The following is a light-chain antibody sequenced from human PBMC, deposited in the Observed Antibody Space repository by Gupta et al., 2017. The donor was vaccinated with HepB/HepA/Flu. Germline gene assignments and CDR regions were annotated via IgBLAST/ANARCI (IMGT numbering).Light chain of an antibody. Sequence: SSELTPDPAVSVALGQSVRITCQGDSLRSYYASWYQQKPGQAPVLVIYGKNNRPSGIPDRFSGSSSGNTVSLTITGAQAEDEADYYCQSRDSNGNHVVFGGGTKLTVL. V-gene: IGLV3-19*01. CDR2: GKN. J-gene: IGLJ2*01. CDR1: SLRSYY. CDR3: QSRDSNGNHVV.